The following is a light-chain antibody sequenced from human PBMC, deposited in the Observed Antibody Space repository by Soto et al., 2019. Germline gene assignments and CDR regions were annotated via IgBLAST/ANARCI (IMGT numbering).Light chain of an antibody. J-gene: IGLJ2*01. Sequence: QSVLTQPPSASGTPGQRVTISCSGSSSNIGSNTVYWYQQLPGTAPKLLIYSDNKRPSGVPDRFSVSKSGTSASLAISGLQSEDEADYYCAAWDDSLDGPVFGGGTKLTVL. V-gene: IGLV1-44*01. CDR2: SDN. CDR3: AAWDDSLDGPV. CDR1: SSNIGSNT.